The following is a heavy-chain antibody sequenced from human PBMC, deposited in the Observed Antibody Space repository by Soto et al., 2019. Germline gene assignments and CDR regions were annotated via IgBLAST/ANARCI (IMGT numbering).Heavy chain of an antibody. Sequence: SETLSLTCTVSGGSISSSSYYWGWIRQPPGKGLEWIGSIYYSGSTYYNPSLKSRVTISIDTSKNQFTLKLTSVTAADTAVYYCATYGGGTGLLDHWGQGILVTVSS. CDR1: GGSISSSSYY. CDR2: IYYSGST. D-gene: IGHD3-16*01. CDR3: ATYGGGTGLLDH. V-gene: IGHV4-39*01. J-gene: IGHJ4*02.